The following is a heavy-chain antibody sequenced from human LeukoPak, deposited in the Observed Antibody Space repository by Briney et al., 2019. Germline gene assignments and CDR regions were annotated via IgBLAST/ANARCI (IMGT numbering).Heavy chain of an antibody. V-gene: IGHV4-34*01. CDR3: ARAIAVAVDNWFDP. CDR1: GGSFSGYY. CDR2: IYHSGST. J-gene: IGHJ5*02. D-gene: IGHD6-19*01. Sequence: SETLSLTCAVYGGSFSGYYWSWIRQPPGKGLEWIGYIYHSGSTYYNPSLKSRVTISVDRSKNQFSLKLSSVTAADTAVYYCARAIAVAVDNWFDPWGQGTLVTVSS.